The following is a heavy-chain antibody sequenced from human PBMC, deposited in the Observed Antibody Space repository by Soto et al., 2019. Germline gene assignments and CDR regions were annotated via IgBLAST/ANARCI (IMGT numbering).Heavy chain of an antibody. V-gene: IGHV1-18*01. CDR2: ISAYNGNT. J-gene: IGHJ2*01. CDR1: GYTFTSYG. CDR3: ARGPYYYDSSGPWGHFDL. D-gene: IGHD3-22*01. Sequence: ASVKVSWKASGYTFTSYGISWVRQAPGQGLEWMGWISAYNGNTNYAQKSQGRVTMTTDTSTSTAYMELRSLRSDDTAVYYCARGPYYYDSSGPWGHFDLWGRGTLVTVSS.